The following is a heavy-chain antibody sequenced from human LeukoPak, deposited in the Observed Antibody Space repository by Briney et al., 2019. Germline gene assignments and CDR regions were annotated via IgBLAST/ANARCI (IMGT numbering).Heavy chain of an antibody. J-gene: IGHJ6*03. CDR2: ISAYNGYT. Sequence: ASVKVSCRASGDTFTSYDSSWGRQAPGQGLEWRGWISAYNGYTNYAQKLQGRLTMTTDTSTSTAYMELRSLRPDDTAVYYCARTGVPYYYYMDVWGKGTTVTISS. CDR1: GDTFTSYD. V-gene: IGHV1-18*01. CDR3: ARTGVPYYYYMDV. D-gene: IGHD7-27*01.